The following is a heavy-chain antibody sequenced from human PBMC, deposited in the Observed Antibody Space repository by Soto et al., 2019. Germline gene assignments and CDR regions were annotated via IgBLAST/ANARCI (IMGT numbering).Heavy chain of an antibody. CDR3: ATLIPGYTRNSRSPTGGMDV. D-gene: IGHD6-13*01. Sequence: QVQLLESGGGVVQPGRFLRLSCAASGCTFSNYGMHWVRRAPGKGLEWMAVIFHDGSNKYYADAVKGRFTISRDNSENTLYLQMNSLRTEDTAVYYCATLIPGYTRNSRSPTGGMDVWGQGTTVTVSS. J-gene: IGHJ6*02. CDR1: GCTFSNYG. V-gene: IGHV3-30*03. CDR2: IFHDGSNK.